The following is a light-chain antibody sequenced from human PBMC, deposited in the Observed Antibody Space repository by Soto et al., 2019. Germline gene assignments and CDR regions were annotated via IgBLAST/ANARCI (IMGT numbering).Light chain of an antibody. CDR3: QQYSVYPPT. V-gene: IGKV1-16*01. J-gene: IGKJ1*01. CDR2: AKS. CDR1: QGIHDY. Sequence: DIQMTQSPSSPSASVKDRVTITCRASQGIHDYLAWFQQKPVKAPKSLIYAKSSLRSGVPSRFSGSGSGTEYTLTINSLQPEDFATYYCQQYSVYPPTFGQGTKVDIK.